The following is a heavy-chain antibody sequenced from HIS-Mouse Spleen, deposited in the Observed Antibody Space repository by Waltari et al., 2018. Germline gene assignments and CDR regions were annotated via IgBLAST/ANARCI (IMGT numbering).Heavy chain of an antibody. CDR1: GGSFSGYY. V-gene: IGHV4-34*01. CDR2: INHSGST. J-gene: IGHJ4*02. Sequence: QVQLQQWGAGLLKPSETLSLTCAVYGGSFSGYYWSWIRQPPGKGLEWIGEINHSGSTNYNPSLKSRVTLSVDTSKNQFSLKLSSVTAADTAVYYCARGRDLDYWGQGTLVTVSS. CDR3: ARGRDLDY.